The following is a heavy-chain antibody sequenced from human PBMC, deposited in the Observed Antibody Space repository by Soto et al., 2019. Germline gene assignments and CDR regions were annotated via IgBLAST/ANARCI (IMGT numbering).Heavy chain of an antibody. CDR3: ARFKNRGGDYSTYYYYGMDV. J-gene: IGHJ6*02. CDR1: GGSFRGYY. Sequence: SETLSLTCAVYGGSFRGYYWSWIRQPPGKGLEWIGEVNHSGSTNYNPSLKSRVTISVDTSKNQFSLKLSSVTAAVTAVYYCARFKNRGGDYSTYYYYGMDVWGQGTTVTVSS. CDR2: VNHSGST. D-gene: IGHD2-21*02. V-gene: IGHV4-34*01.